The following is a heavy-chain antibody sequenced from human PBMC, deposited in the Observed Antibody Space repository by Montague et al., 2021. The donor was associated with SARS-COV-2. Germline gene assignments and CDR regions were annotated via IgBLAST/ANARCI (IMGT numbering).Heavy chain of an antibody. Sequence: SETLSLTCTVSGGSFSSYYWSWIWQPAGKGLEWIWRIFTSGTASYCPSLTRRVTMAVDTSKNQFPLKLSSLTAADTAVYYCAKTPVSGYHGGFDSWGQGTLVTVSS. CDR1: GGSFSSYY. CDR2: IFTSGTA. CDR3: AKTPVSGYHGGFDS. V-gene: IGHV4-4*07. D-gene: IGHD2-2*01. J-gene: IGHJ4*02.